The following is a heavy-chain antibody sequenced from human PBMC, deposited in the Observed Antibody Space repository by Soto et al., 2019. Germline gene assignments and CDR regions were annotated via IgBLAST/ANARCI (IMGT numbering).Heavy chain of an antibody. V-gene: IGHV3-21*02. J-gene: IGHJ5*02. CDR3: ARSGDVAVGWFDP. Sequence: EVQLVESGGGLVKPGQSLRLSCTASGFNFSAYGMSWVRQAPGKGLEWVSSITFSSLYIYYAESVRGRFVISRDDSKNSLFRQMGSLKTEDTAFYYCARSGDVAVGWFDPWGQGTQVTVSS. D-gene: IGHD3-10*01. CDR2: ITFSSLYI. CDR1: GFNFSAYG.